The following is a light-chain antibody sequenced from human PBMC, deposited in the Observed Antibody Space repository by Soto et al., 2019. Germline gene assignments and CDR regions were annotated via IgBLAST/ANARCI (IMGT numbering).Light chain of an antibody. Sequence: EIVMTQSPATLSLSLGERAALSCRASQSINSELAWNQQKPGQPPRLLIYGASTRATGVPARFTGSESGSELALTISVLQSDDLAFYYSQQGHKWPHPFGQRTRLEI. J-gene: IGKJ2*01. CDR3: QQGHKWPHP. CDR1: QSINSE. V-gene: IGKV3-15*01. CDR2: GAS.